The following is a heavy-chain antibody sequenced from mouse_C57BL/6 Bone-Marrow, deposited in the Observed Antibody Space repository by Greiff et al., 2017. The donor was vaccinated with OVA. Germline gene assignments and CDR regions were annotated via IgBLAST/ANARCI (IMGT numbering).Heavy chain of an antibody. V-gene: IGHV3-6*01. CDR2: ISYDGSN. J-gene: IGHJ2*01. Sequence: DVQLVESGPGLVKPSQSLSLTCSVTGYSITSGYYWNWIRQFPGNKLEWMGYISYDGSNNYNPSLKNRISITRDTSKNQFFLKLNSVTTEDTATYYCARGGNYVDYWGQGTTLTVSS. CDR1: GYSITSGYY. CDR3: ARGGNYVDY.